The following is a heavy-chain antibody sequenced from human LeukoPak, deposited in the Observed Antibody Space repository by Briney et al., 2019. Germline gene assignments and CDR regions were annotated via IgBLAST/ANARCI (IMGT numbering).Heavy chain of an antibody. Sequence: ASVKLSCTVSGYTITGYYMHWVRQAPGQGLEWMGWINPNSGGTNYAQKFQGRVTMTRDTSISTAYMELSRLRSDDTAVYYCARESRYSSGWPNFDYWGQGTLVTVSS. J-gene: IGHJ4*02. D-gene: IGHD6-19*01. V-gene: IGHV1-2*02. CDR3: ARESRYSSGWPNFDY. CDR1: GYTITGYY. CDR2: INPNSGGT.